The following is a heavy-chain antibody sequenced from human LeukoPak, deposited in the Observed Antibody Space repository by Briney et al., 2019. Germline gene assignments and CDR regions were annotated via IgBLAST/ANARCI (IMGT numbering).Heavy chain of an antibody. D-gene: IGHD3-22*01. Sequence: GGSLRLSCAASGFTFSSYAMSWVRQAPGKGLEWVSSISSSSSYIYYADSVKGRFTISRDNAKNSLYLQMNSLRAEDTAVYYCARDPALYYYDSSGYQYSWGQGTLVTVSS. CDR1: GFTFSSYA. J-gene: IGHJ4*02. CDR3: ARDPALYYYDSSGYQYS. V-gene: IGHV3-21*01. CDR2: ISSSSSYI.